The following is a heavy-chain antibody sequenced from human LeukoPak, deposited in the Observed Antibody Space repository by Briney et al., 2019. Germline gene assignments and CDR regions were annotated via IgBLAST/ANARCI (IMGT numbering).Heavy chain of an antibody. D-gene: IGHD5-24*01. CDR1: GFTLSHYA. CDR2: IGGGGGST. V-gene: IGHV3-23*01. Sequence: PGGSLRLSCSMSGFTLSHYAMSWVRQAPGKGLEWVSTIGGGGGSTDYTDSVKGRFTISRDNSKNTLYLQMNSLRAEDTAVYYCATSTRHWGQGTLVTVSS. J-gene: IGHJ4*02. CDR3: ATSTRH.